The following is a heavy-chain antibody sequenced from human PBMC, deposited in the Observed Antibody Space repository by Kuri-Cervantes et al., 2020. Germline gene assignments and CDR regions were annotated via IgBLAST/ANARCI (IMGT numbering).Heavy chain of an antibody. CDR2: VYYSGST. CDR3: ARGTAVAGTIDY. Sequence: SETLSLTCAVYGGSFSGYYWSWIRQPPGKGLEWIGSVYYSGSTNYNPSLKSRVTISVDKSKNQFSLKLSSVAAADTAVYYCARGTAVAGTIDYWGQGTLVTVSS. CDR1: GGSFSGYY. V-gene: IGHV4-34*01. D-gene: IGHD6-19*01. J-gene: IGHJ4*02.